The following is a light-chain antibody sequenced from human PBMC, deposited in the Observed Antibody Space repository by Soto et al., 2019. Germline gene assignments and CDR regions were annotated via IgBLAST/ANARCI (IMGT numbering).Light chain of an antibody. J-gene: IGKJ3*01. CDR3: QHYSNWPPT. V-gene: IGKV3-15*01. Sequence: EMVMTQSPATLSVSPGERVTLSCRARESVHRNLAWYQQKPGQGPSILIYYASTRATGVPDRFTGSGSGTEFTLTISSVQSEDFGVYHCQHYSNWPPTFGPGTKVDIK. CDR1: ESVHRN. CDR2: YAS.